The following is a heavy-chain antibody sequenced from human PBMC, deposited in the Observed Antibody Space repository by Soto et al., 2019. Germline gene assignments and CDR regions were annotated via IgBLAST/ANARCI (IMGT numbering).Heavy chain of an antibody. D-gene: IGHD3-9*01. V-gene: IGHV3-33*01. Sequence: GGSLRLSCAASGFTFSSYGMHWVRQAPGKGLEWVAVIWYDGSNKYYADSVKGRFTISRDNSKNTLYLQMNSLRAEDTAVYYCARDARLRQRYFDWLHHLDYWGQGTLVTVSS. CDR3: ARDARLRQRYFDWLHHLDY. CDR1: GFTFSSYG. CDR2: IWYDGSNK. J-gene: IGHJ4*02.